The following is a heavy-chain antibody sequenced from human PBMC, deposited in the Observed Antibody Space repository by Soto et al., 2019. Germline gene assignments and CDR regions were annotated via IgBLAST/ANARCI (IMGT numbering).Heavy chain of an antibody. Sequence: NPSETLSLTCNVSGGSISSDYWTWIRQPPGKGLEWIGNIHYSGNTKYNPSLKSRVTISVDTSRDHFSLKLSSVTAADTAVYSCARAPASPITGTPYYFDYWGQGILVTVSS. CDR3: ARAPASPITGTPYYFDY. CDR1: GGSISSDY. V-gene: IGHV4-59*01. D-gene: IGHD1-7*01. CDR2: IHYSGNT. J-gene: IGHJ4*02.